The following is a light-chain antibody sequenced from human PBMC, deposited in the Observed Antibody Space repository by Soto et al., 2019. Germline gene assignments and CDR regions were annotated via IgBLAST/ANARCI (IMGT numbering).Light chain of an antibody. J-gene: IGKJ1*01. Sequence: EIVLTQSPATLSVSPGEGATLSCSASQNVYTDLAWYQQKPGQAPRLLIYGASTRATDMPGRFSGRGSGTEFTLTINSLQSEDFAVYYCQQYNNWPRTFGQGTKV. CDR2: GAS. CDR3: QQYNNWPRT. CDR1: QNVYTD. V-gene: IGKV3-15*01.